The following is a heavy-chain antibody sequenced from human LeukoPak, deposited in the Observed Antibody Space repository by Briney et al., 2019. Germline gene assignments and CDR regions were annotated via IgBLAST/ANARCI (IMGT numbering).Heavy chain of an antibody. V-gene: IGHV1-2*02. Sequence: GASLKVSCKASGYIFTDYYMHWVRQAPGQGLEWMGWINPNSGGTNYAQKFQGRVTMTRDTSISTAYMELSRLTSDDTAVYYCARVRGAYESYDAFDIWGQGTMVTVSS. J-gene: IGHJ3*02. CDR2: INPNSGGT. CDR3: ARVRGAYESYDAFDI. D-gene: IGHD5-12*01. CDR1: GYIFTDYY.